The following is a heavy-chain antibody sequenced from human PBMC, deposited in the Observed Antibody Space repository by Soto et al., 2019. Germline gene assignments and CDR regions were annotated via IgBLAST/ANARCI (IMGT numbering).Heavy chain of an antibody. J-gene: IGHJ4*02. V-gene: IGHV1-18*01. D-gene: IGHD3-22*01. Sequence: ASVKVSCKTSGYSFTTYGLSWVRQAPGRGLEWVGGISGYNGNTNYAQKFQGTVILTTDTPTTTGYMEIKSLSSDDTAVYYCVRDTYYYRSSGPAPFEYWGQGTQVTVSS. CDR1: GYSFTTYG. CDR3: VRDTYYYRSSGPAPFEY. CDR2: ISGYNGNT.